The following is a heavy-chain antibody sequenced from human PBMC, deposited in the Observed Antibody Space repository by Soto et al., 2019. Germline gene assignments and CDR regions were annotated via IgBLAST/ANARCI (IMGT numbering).Heavy chain of an antibody. D-gene: IGHD3-3*01. CDR3: ARDSYYDFWSGYGHYYYYYMDV. CDR2: IWYDGSNK. Sequence: QVQLVESGGGVVQPGRSLRLSCAASGFTFSSYGMHWVRQAPGKGLEWVAVIWYDGSNKYYADSVKGRFTISRDNSKNTLYLQMNSLRAEDTAVYYCARDSYYDFWSGYGHYYYYYMDVWGKGTTVNVSS. CDR1: GFTFSSYG. V-gene: IGHV3-33*01. J-gene: IGHJ6*03.